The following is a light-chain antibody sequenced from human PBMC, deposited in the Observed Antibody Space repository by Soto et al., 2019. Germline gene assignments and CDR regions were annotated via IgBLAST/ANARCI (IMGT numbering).Light chain of an antibody. CDR1: QTISSS. V-gene: IGKV1-39*01. CDR3: QQSYSSPQMYT. J-gene: IGKJ2*01. CDR2: AAS. Sequence: DIQMTQSPSSLSASVGDRVTITCRASQTISSSLNWYQQKPGKAPDLLIYAASNLQSGVPSRFSGSGSGSDFPLPLSSLQPEDFATFYCQQSYSSPQMYTFGQGTRLEIK.